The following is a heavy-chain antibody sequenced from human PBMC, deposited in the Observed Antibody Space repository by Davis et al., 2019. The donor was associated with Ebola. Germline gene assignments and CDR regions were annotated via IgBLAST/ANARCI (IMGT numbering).Heavy chain of an antibody. D-gene: IGHD6-13*01. CDR2: INPSGGST. CDR3: AGGGHIAAGSA. V-gene: IGHV1-46*01. J-gene: IGHJ5*02. Sequence: GGSLRLSCAASGFTFSGSAMHWVRQAPGQGLEWMGIINPSGGSTSYAQKFQGRVTMTRDTSTSTVYMELSSLRSEDTAVYYCAGGGHIAAGSAWGQGTLVTVSS. CDR1: GFTFSGSA.